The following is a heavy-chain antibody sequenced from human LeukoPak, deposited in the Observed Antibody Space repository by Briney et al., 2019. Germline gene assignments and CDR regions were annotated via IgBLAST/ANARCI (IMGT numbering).Heavy chain of an antibody. D-gene: IGHD2-15*01. Sequence: PSQTLSLTCTVSGGSISSSSYYWGWIRQPPGKGLEWIGSIYYSGSTYYNPSLKSRVTISVDTSKNQSSLKLSSVTAADTAVYYCALTPVVAATSYYYYGMDVWGQGTTVTVSS. V-gene: IGHV4-39*07. CDR3: ALTPVVAATSYYYYGMDV. CDR2: IYYSGST. CDR1: GGSISSSSYY. J-gene: IGHJ6*02.